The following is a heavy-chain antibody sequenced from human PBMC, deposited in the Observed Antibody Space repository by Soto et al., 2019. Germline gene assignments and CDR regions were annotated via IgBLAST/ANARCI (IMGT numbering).Heavy chain of an antibody. J-gene: IGHJ4*02. V-gene: IGHV1-3*01. CDR3: AREQWLGVDY. Sequence: KFQGRVTITRDTSASTAYMELSSLRSEDTAVFYCAREQWLGVDYWGQGTLVTVSS. D-gene: IGHD6-19*01.